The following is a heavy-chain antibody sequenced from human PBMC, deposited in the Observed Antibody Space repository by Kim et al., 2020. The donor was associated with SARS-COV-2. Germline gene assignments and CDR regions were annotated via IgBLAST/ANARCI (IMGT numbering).Heavy chain of an antibody. J-gene: IGHJ6*02. CDR2: INHSGST. CDR1: GGSFSGYY. V-gene: IGHV4-34*01. CDR3: ASPLPPYSYYYGMDV. Sequence: SETLSLTCAVYGGSFSGYYWSWIRQPPGKGLEWIGEINHSGSTNYNPSLKSRVTISVDTSKNQFSLKLSSVTAADTAVYYCASPLPPYSYYYGMDVWGQGTTVTVSS.